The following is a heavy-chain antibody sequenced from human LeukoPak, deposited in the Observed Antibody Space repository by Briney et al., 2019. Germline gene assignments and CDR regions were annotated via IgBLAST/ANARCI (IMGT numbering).Heavy chain of an antibody. CDR3: ARDPGFGYYDSSGYFDY. V-gene: IGHV3-7*01. J-gene: IGHJ4*02. Sequence: GGSLRLSCAASGFTFSRYWMTWVRPGPGKGLGWVANIKEDGSEKYHVDSVKGRFTISRDNAKNSLYLQMNSLRAEDTAVYYCARDPGFGYYDSSGYFDYWGQGTLVTVSS. CDR1: GFTFSRYW. CDR2: IKEDGSEK. D-gene: IGHD3-22*01.